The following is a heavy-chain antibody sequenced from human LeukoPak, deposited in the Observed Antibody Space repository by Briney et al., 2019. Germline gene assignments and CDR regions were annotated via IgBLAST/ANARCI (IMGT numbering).Heavy chain of an antibody. Sequence: GGSLRHSCVKSVVTFSSYGMHWVRQGPGKGLEWVALIRYDGSNKYYGDFVEGPFTISRDNSKSTLYLQMSSLRDEDTAVYYCANTIWNDERAFGYWGQGTLVTVSS. CDR3: ANTIWNDERAFGY. V-gene: IGHV3-30*02. CDR2: IRYDGSNK. D-gene: IGHD1-1*01. J-gene: IGHJ4*02. CDR1: VVTFSSYG.